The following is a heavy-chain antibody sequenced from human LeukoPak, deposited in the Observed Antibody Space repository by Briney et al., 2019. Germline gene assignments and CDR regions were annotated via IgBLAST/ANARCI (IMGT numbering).Heavy chain of an antibody. V-gene: IGHV6-1*01. J-gene: IGHJ3*01. CDR1: GDSVSSNSAG. CDR3: ARDRGVRAFDV. Sequence: SQTLSLTCAISGDSVSSNSAGWNWIRHSPSRGLEWLGRTYYRSKWYNDYAVSVKSRITINPHTSKNQFSLQLNSVTPEDTAVYYCARDRGVRAFDVWGQGTMVTVSS. CDR2: TYYRSKWYN.